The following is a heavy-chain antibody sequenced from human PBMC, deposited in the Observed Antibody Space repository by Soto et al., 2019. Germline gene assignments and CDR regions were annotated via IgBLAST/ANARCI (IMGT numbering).Heavy chain of an antibody. CDR3: ARGDSSSWHDYFDY. D-gene: IGHD6-13*01. CDR1: GFTFSSYA. V-gene: IGHV3-30-3*01. J-gene: IGHJ4*02. Sequence: QVQLVESGGGVVQPGRSLRLSCAASGFTFSSYAMHWVRQAPGKGLEWVAVISYDGSNKYYADSVKGRFTISRDNSKNTLYLQMTSLRAEDTAVYYCARGDSSSWHDYFDYWGQGTLVTVSS. CDR2: ISYDGSNK.